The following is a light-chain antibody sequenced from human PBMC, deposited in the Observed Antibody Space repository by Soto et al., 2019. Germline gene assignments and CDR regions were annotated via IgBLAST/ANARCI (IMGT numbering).Light chain of an antibody. CDR2: GAS. J-gene: IGKJ1*01. CDR1: QSVSSN. V-gene: IGKV3D-15*01. Sequence: EIVMTQSASTLSGSPGERATLSCGASQSVSSNLAWYQQKPGQAPRLLIYGASTRATGIPARFSGSGYGTEFTLTIRSLQSEDFAVYFCQQYNNWPWTFGQGTKVDIK. CDR3: QQYNNWPWT.